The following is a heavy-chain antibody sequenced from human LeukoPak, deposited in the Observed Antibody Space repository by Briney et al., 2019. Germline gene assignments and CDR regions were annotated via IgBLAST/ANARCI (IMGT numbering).Heavy chain of an antibody. V-gene: IGHV4-38-2*02. CDR1: GYSISSVYY. Sequence: PSETLSLTCTVSGYSISSVYYWGWIRQPPGKGLEWIGSIFHSRNTYYNPSLKSRVIISVDTSKNQFSLKLSSVTAADTAVYYCARAPNYDFWSGYLDYWGQGTLVTVSS. CDR2: IFHSRNT. J-gene: IGHJ4*02. D-gene: IGHD3-3*01. CDR3: ARAPNYDFWSGYLDY.